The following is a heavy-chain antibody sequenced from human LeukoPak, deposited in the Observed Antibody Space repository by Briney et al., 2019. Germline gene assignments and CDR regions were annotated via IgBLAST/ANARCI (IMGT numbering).Heavy chain of an antibody. CDR3: ARGIVLMVYATFDY. D-gene: IGHD2-8*01. CDR2: IYHSGST. CDR1: GYSISSGYY. Sequence: SETLSLTCTASGYSISSGYYWGWIRQPPGKGLEWIGSIYHSGSTYYNPSLKSRVTISVDTSKNQFSLKLTSVTAADTAVYYCARGIVLMVYATFDYWGQGTLVTVSS. V-gene: IGHV4-38-2*02. J-gene: IGHJ4*02.